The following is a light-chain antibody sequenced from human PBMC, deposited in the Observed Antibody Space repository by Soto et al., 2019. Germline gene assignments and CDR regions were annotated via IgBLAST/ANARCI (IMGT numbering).Light chain of an antibody. CDR3: QQRSNWPPGFT. CDR1: QNIDNN. Sequence: EIVMTQSPATLSVSPGERATLSCRASQNIDNNLAWYQQKPGQPPRLLIYNASNRTTGIPARFSGSGSGTEFTLTISSLEPEDFAVYYCQQRSNWPPGFTFGPGTKVDIK. J-gene: IGKJ3*01. CDR2: NAS. V-gene: IGKV3-11*01.